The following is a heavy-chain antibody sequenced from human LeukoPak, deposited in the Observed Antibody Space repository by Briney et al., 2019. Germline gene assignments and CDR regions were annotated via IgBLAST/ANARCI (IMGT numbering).Heavy chain of an antibody. CDR2: ISWNSGSI. J-gene: IGHJ3*02. V-gene: IGHV3-9*01. CDR1: GFTFDDYA. Sequence: SLRLSCAAFGFTFDDYAMHWVRQAPGKGLEWVSGISWNSGSIGYADSVKGRFTISRDNAKNSLYLQMNSLRAEDTALYYCAKDMRIYYDSSGGAFDIWGQGTMVTVSS. D-gene: IGHD3-22*01. CDR3: AKDMRIYYDSSGGAFDI.